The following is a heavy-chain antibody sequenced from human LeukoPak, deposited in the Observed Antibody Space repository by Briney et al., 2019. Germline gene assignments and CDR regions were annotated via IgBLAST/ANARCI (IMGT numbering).Heavy chain of an antibody. D-gene: IGHD4-17*01. Sequence: ASVKVSCKASGYTFTGYYMHWVRQAPGQGLEWMGIINPSGGSTSYAQKFQGRVTMTRDTSISTAYMELTGLTSDDTAVYYCASRSSTVAKFPFHYWGQGTLVTVSS. CDR1: GYTFTGYY. V-gene: IGHV1-46*01. CDR3: ASRSSTVAKFPFHY. CDR2: INPSGGST. J-gene: IGHJ4*02.